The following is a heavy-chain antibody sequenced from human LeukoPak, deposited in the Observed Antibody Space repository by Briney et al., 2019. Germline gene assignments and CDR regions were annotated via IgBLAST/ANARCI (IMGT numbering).Heavy chain of an antibody. CDR3: ARDLFAYYDLLSPLDH. CDR2: ISTSNGHT. CDR1: GYTFTNYG. J-gene: IGHJ4*02. D-gene: IGHD3-3*01. Sequence: ASVTVSFKTSGYTFTNYGLSWVRQAPGQGLEWMGWISTSNGHTNYAQKFQGRVTLTTDTSTRTAYMELRSLRSNDTAVYYCARDLFAYYDLLSPLDHWGQGTLVTVSS. V-gene: IGHV1-18*01.